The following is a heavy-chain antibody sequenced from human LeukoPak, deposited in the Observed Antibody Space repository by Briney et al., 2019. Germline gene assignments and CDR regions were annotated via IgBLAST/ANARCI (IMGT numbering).Heavy chain of an antibody. CDR2: IPYNGRNK. CDR1: GFTFSNYG. CDR3: ARDISSSWYDC. Sequence: GGSLRLSCAASGFTFSNYGMHWVRQAPGKGREWVALIPYNGRNKYYADSMKGRFTISRDNSKNTRYLQMDRLRAEDTAVYFCARDISSSWYDCWGQGTLVTVSS. V-gene: IGHV3-30*19. J-gene: IGHJ4*02. D-gene: IGHD6-13*01.